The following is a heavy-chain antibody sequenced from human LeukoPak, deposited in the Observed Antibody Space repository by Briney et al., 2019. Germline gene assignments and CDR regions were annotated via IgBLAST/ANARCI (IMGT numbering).Heavy chain of an antibody. V-gene: IGHV1-18*01. CDR3: ARDQQWLDPARHGFDY. D-gene: IGHD6-19*01. J-gene: IGHJ4*02. CDR2: ISAYNGNT. CDR1: NYTFTSNG. Sequence: GASVNVSCKASNYTFTSNGISWVRQVPGQGLERMGWISAYNGNTNYAQKFQGRVTMTTDTSTSTGYMELRSLRSDDTAVYYCARDQQWLDPARHGFDYWGQGTLVTVSS.